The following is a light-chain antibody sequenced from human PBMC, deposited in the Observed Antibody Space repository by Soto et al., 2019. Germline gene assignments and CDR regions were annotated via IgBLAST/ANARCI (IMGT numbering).Light chain of an antibody. J-gene: IGLJ3*02. CDR1: SGHSSYA. V-gene: IGLV4-69*01. CDR2: IDTDGSH. CDR3: QTWGTGRV. Sequence: QLVLTQSPSASASLGASVKLTCTLSSGHSSYAIAWHQQQPEKGPRYLLKIDTDGSHIRGDGISDRFSGSSSGAEHYLTIASLQSEDEADYYCQTWGTGRVFGGGTKLTFL.